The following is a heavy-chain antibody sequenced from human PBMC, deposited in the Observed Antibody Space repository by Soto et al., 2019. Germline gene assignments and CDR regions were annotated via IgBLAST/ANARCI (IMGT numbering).Heavy chain of an antibody. CDR3: AREKNDYGLWP. CDR2: MNPNSGNT. D-gene: IGHD1-1*01. CDR1: GYSFTSYD. V-gene: IGHV1-8*01. J-gene: IGHJ5*02. Sequence: QVQLVQSGAEVKKPRASVKVSCKASGYSFTSYDINWVRQATGQGLEWMGWMNPNSGNTGHAQKFQGRVTMTRNTSISTAYMELSSLRPEETSVYYCAREKNDYGLWPWGQGTLVTVSS.